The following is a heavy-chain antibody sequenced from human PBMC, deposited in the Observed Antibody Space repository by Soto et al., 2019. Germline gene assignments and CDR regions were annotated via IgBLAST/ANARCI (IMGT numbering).Heavy chain of an antibody. J-gene: IGHJ4*02. CDR3: AGLFRGYEGPNFDY. V-gene: IGHV4-61*05. Sequence: PSETLSLTCTVSGGSISSSSYYWNWIRQPPGKGLEWIGYIYYSGSTNYNPSLKSRVTISVDTSKNQFSLKMSSVTAADTAVYFCAGLFRGYEGPNFDYWGQGTLVTVSS. CDR1: GGSISSSSYY. CDR2: IYYSGST. D-gene: IGHD5-12*01.